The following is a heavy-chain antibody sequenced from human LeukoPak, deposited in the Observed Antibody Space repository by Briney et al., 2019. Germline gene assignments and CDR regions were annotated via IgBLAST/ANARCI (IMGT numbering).Heavy chain of an antibody. Sequence: PGGSLRLSCAASGFTFNSYAMTWVRQAPGKGLEWVSFIGGSGGRTYYADSVKGRFIISRDNSNNTLYLEMNSLRAEDTAIYYCAKARSGWYSFDYWGQGTLVTVSS. J-gene: IGHJ4*02. CDR2: IGGSGGRT. V-gene: IGHV3-23*01. CDR3: AKARSGWYSFDY. CDR1: GFTFNSYA. D-gene: IGHD6-19*01.